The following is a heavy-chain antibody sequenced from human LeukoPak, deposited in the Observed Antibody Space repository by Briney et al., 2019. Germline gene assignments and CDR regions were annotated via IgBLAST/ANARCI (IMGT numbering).Heavy chain of an antibody. J-gene: IGHJ4*02. CDR3: ARHPSYTSGWPLDY. CDR1: GYSSTNYW. V-gene: IGHV5-51*01. CDR2: IYLGDSDT. D-gene: IGHD6-19*01. Sequence: GESLKISCKGSGYSSTNYWIGWVRQMPGKGLEWMGIIYLGDSDTRYSPSFQGQVTISADRSITTAYLQWSSLKASDTAIYYCARHPSYTSGWPLDYWGQGTLVTVSS.